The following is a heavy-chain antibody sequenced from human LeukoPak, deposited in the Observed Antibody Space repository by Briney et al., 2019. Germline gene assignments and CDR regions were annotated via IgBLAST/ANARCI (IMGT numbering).Heavy chain of an antibody. Sequence: SQTLSLTCAVSGGSISSGGYSWSWIRQPPGKGLEWIGYIYHSGSTYYNPSLKSRVTTSVDRSKNQFSLKLSSVTAADTAVYYCARHIDSSGYYYDYWGQGTLVTVSS. CDR2: IYHSGST. CDR1: GGSISSGGYS. CDR3: ARHIDSSGYYYDY. J-gene: IGHJ4*02. D-gene: IGHD3-22*01. V-gene: IGHV4-30-2*01.